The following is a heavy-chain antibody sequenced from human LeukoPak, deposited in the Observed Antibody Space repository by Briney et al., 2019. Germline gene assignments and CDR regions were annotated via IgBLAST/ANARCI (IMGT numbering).Heavy chain of an antibody. J-gene: IGHJ4*02. CDR3: ARGSYDFDY. CDR2: IYYRVTS. V-gene: IGHV4-59*01. D-gene: IGHD3-16*01. CDR1: GDSISTYY. Sequence: SETLSLTCTVFGDSISTYYWSWIRQPPGKGLEWIGYIYYRVTSDYNPSLKSRVTISLGTSKNQFSLKLTSVTAADTAVYYCARGSYDFDYWGQGTLVTVSS.